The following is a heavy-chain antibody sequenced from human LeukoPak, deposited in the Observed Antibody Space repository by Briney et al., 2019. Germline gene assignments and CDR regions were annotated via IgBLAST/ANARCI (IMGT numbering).Heavy chain of an antibody. V-gene: IGHV3-33*01. Sequence: GGSLRLSCAASGFTFSSYGMHWVRQAPGKGLEWVAVIWYDGSNKYYADSVKDRFTISRDNSKNTLYLQMNSLRAEDTAVYYCASTSGWYEPIDYWGQGTLVTVSS. D-gene: IGHD6-19*01. CDR1: GFTFSSYG. J-gene: IGHJ4*02. CDR2: IWYDGSNK. CDR3: ASTSGWYEPIDY.